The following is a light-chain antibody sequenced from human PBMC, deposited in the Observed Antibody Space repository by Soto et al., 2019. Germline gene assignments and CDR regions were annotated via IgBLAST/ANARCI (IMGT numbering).Light chain of an antibody. CDR3: QQYYTFPLT. V-gene: IGKV1-5*03. J-gene: IGKJ4*01. Sequence: DIPMTQSPSTLSASVGDRVAITCRASRNINNLLAWYQQKPGKAPKLLIYKASSLESGVPSRFSGSGSGTEFTLTISSLQPDDFATYYCQQYYTFPLTFGGGTKVEIK. CDR2: KAS. CDR1: RNINNL.